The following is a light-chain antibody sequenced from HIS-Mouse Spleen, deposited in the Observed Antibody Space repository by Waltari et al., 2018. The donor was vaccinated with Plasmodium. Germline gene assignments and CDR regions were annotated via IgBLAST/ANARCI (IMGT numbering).Light chain of an antibody. J-gene: IGKJ3*01. Sequence: EIAMTPAPATLSVSPGERATLSCRASQSVSSNLAWYHQKPGQPPRLLSYGASTRATGIPARFSGSGSGTEFTLTISSLQSEDFAVYYCQQYNNWSFTFGPGTKVDIK. CDR2: GAS. V-gene: IGKV3-15*01. CDR1: QSVSSN. CDR3: QQYNNWSFT.